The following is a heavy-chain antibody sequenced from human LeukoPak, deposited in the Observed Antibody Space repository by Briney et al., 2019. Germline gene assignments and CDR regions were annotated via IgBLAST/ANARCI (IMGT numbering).Heavy chain of an antibody. V-gene: IGHV4-31*03. Sequence: SQTLSLTCTVSGGSISSGGYYCSWIRQHPGKGLEWIGYIYYSGSTYYNPSLKSRVTISVDTSKNQFSLKLSSVTAADTAVYYCARVGEAMVRGVISYYFDYWGQGTLVTVSS. J-gene: IGHJ4*02. CDR3: ARVGEAMVRGVISYYFDY. CDR1: GGSISSGGYY. D-gene: IGHD3-10*01. CDR2: IYYSGST.